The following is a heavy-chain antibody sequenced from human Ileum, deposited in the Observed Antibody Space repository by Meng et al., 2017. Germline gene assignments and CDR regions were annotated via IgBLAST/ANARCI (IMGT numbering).Heavy chain of an antibody. CDR3: ARGGHDSSGYYSFDY. CDR2: INHSGST. Sequence: VQLQQWGAGLLKPSETLSLTCAVYGGSFSGYYWSWIRQPPGKGLERIGEINHSGSTNYNPSLKSRVTISVDTSKNQFSLKLSSVTAADTAVYYCARGGHDSSGYYSFDYWGQGTLVTVSS. J-gene: IGHJ4*02. CDR1: GGSFSGYY. V-gene: IGHV4-34*01. D-gene: IGHD3-22*01.